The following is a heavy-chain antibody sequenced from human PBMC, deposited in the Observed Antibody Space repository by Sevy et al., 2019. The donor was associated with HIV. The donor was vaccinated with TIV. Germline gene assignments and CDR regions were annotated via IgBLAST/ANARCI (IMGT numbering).Heavy chain of an antibody. V-gene: IGHV1-18*01. CDR3: ARAFCSGGSCYSLAF. J-gene: IGHJ4*02. CDR2: ISPLNGDT. CDR1: GYTFTSYR. D-gene: IGHD2-15*01. Sequence: ASVKVSCEASGYTFTSYRIYWVRQAPGQGLEWMGWISPLNGDTNYAQKFQGRVTMITDTSTRTAYMELRSLRADETAVYFCARAFCSGGSCYSLAFWGQGALVTVSS.